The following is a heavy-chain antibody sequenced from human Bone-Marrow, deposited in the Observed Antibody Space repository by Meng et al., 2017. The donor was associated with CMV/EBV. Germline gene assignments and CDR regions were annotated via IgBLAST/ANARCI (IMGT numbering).Heavy chain of an antibody. J-gene: IGHJ6*02. V-gene: IGHV3-74*01. Sequence: GGSLRLSCAASGFTFSSYSMNWVRQAPGKGLVWVSRINTDGMSTTYADSVKGRFTISRDNAKNTLYLQMSSLRAEDTAVYYCARVDYYDRSGYYNYYYYGMDVWGQGTTVTVSS. CDR3: ARVDYYDRSGYYNYYYYGMDV. CDR2: INTDGMST. D-gene: IGHD3-22*01. CDR1: GFTFSSYS.